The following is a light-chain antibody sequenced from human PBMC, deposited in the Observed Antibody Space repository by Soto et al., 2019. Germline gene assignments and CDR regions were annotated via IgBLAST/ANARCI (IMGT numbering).Light chain of an antibody. CDR1: QSVSSSY. CDR3: QPYGSSLLT. Sequence: EIVLTQSPGTLSLSPGERATLSCRASQSVSSSYLAWYQQKPGQAPRLLIYGASSRATGIPDRFSGSGSGTDFTLTISRLEPEDFAVYYGQPYGSSLLTFGQGTKVEIK. CDR2: GAS. V-gene: IGKV3-20*01. J-gene: IGKJ1*01.